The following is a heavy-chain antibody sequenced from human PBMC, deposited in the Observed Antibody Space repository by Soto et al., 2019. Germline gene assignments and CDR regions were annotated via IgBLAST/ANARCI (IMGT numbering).Heavy chain of an antibody. CDR1: GFDFSGSG. CDR2: ITGSGGVT. J-gene: IGHJ4*02. CDR3: AKVAPFILGSPF. Sequence: EVKLVESGGALVQPGGSLRLSCTASGFDFSGSGMNWFRQAAGKGLEWVAYITGSGGVTFHADSVKGRFSISRDNAKNSLSLDMSDLTADDTGVYYSAKVAPFILGSPFWGQGTLVTVSS. D-gene: IGHD2-21*01. V-gene: IGHV3-48*03.